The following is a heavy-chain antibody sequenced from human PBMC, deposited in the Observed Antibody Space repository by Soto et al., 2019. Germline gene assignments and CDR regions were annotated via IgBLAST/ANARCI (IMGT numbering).Heavy chain of an antibody. D-gene: IGHD6-19*01. CDR1: EFSLSSSD. V-gene: IGHV3-30*18. Sequence: GGSLRLSCTASEFSLSSSDMHWVRRAPGKSLEWLAVSSFDGTQQFYGDSVKGRFTVSRDNSNNTLYLEMNSLRTEDTAVYYCAKQLRGSGWYPLDAWGQGTPVTVSS. J-gene: IGHJ5*02. CDR2: SSFDGTQQ. CDR3: AKQLRGSGWYPLDA.